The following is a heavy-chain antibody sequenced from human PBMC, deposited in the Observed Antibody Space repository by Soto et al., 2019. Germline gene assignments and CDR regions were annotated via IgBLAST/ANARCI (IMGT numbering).Heavy chain of an antibody. V-gene: IGHV3-30*02. J-gene: IGHJ6*02. Sequence: GGSLRLSCAASGFTFSSYGMHWVRQAPGKGLEWVAVIWYDGSNKYYADSVKGRFTISRDNSKNTLYLQMNSLRAEDTAVYYCAKDLERGYIGYARGYYYYYYGMDVWGQGTTVTVPS. CDR2: IWYDGSNK. CDR3: AKDLERGYIGYARGYYYYYYGMDV. CDR1: GFTFSSYG. D-gene: IGHD5-12*01.